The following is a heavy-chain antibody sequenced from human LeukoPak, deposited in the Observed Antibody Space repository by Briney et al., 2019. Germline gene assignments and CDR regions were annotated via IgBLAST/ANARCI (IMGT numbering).Heavy chain of an antibody. CDR3: AKNSFSGIAVAGWFDY. Sequence: PGGSLRLSCAASGFTFSSYGMHWVRQAPGKGLEWVAFIRYDGSNKYYADSVKGRFTISRDNSKNTLYLQMNSLRAEDTAVYYCAKNSFSGIAVAGWFDYWDQGTLVTVSS. CDR1: GFTFSSYG. J-gene: IGHJ4*02. V-gene: IGHV3-30*02. CDR2: IRYDGSNK. D-gene: IGHD6-19*01.